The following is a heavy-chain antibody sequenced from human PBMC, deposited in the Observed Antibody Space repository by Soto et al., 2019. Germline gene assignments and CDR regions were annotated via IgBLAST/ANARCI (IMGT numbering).Heavy chain of an antibody. CDR3: AKDSRWYYGSGSYYNVLADPPYFDY. V-gene: IGHV3-23*01. CDR2: ISGSGGST. J-gene: IGHJ4*02. Sequence: PGGSLRLSCAASGFTFSSYAMSWVRQSPGNGLEWVSAISGSGGSTYYADSVKGRFTISRDNSKNTPYLQMNSLRAEDTAVYYCAKDSRWYYGSGSYYNVLADPPYFDYWGQGILVTVSS. CDR1: GFTFSSYA. D-gene: IGHD3-10*01.